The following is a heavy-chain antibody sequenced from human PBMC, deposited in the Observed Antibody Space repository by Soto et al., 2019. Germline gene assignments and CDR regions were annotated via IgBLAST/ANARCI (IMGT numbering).Heavy chain of an antibody. CDR3: ARGGNYYGSGSYNPYYYYYMDV. Sequence: SVKVSCKASGGTFSSYAISWVRQAPGQGLEWMGRIIPILGIANYAQKFQGRVTITADKSTSTAYMELSSLRSEDTAVYYCARGGNYYGSGSYNPYYYYYMDVWGKGTTVIVSS. V-gene: IGHV1-69*04. CDR2: IIPILGIA. D-gene: IGHD3-10*01. J-gene: IGHJ6*03. CDR1: GGTFSSYA.